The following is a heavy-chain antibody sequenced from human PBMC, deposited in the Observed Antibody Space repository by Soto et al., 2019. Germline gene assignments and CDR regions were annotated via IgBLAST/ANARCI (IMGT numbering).Heavy chain of an antibody. V-gene: IGHV3-30*18. CDR2: ISYDGSNK. Sequence: QVQLVESGGGVVQPGRSLRLSCAASGFTFSSYGMHWVRQAPGKGLEWVAVISYDGSNKYYADSVKGRFTISRDNSKNTLYLQMSSLRAEDTAVYYCAKGGVGATTDYDAFDIWGQGTMVTVSS. CDR1: GFTFSSYG. CDR3: AKGGVGATTDYDAFDI. J-gene: IGHJ3*02. D-gene: IGHD1-26*01.